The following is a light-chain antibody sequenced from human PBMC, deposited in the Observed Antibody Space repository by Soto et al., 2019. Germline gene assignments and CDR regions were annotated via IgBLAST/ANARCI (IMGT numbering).Light chain of an antibody. CDR1: SSNIGAVFD. V-gene: IGLV1-40*01. CDR3: QSYDSGLSAWL. Sequence: QSVLTQPPSVSGAPGQRVTISCTGSSSNIGAVFDVHWYQQLPGTAPKLLIYENTKRPSGVPDRFSASKSGTTASLAITGLQAEDEADYYCQSYDSGLSAWLFGGGTKLTVL. J-gene: IGLJ2*01. CDR2: ENT.